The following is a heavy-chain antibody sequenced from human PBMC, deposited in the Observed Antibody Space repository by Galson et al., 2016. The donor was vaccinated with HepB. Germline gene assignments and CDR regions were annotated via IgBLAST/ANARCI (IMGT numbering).Heavy chain of an antibody. Sequence: SLRLSCAASGFTFGHHSMNWVRQAPGKGLEWVSYINDRSRSTFYADSVKGRFTISRDNAKNTLYLQLASLRDEDTAVYYCARENGDCTGGRSWSYFDYWGQGTLVTVSS. V-gene: IGHV3-48*02. CDR3: ARENGDCTGGRSWSYFDY. CDR2: INDRSRST. D-gene: IGHD2-8*02. J-gene: IGHJ4*02. CDR1: GFTFGHHS.